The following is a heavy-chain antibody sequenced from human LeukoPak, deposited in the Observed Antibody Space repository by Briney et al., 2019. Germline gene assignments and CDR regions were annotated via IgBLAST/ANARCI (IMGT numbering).Heavy chain of an antibody. V-gene: IGHV4-34*01. CDR2: INHSGST. J-gene: IGHJ4*02. CDR3: ARGEWELLYYFDY. D-gene: IGHD1-26*01. Sequence: SETLSLTCAVYGGSFSGYYWSWIRQTPGKGLEWIGEINHSGSTNYNPSLKSRVTISVDTSKNQFSLKLSSVTAADTAVYYCARGEWELLYYFDYWGQGTLVTVSS. CDR1: GGSFSGYY.